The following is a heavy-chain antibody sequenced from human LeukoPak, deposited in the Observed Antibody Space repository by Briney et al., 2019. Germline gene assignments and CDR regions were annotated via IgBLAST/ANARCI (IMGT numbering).Heavy chain of an antibody. CDR2: IYHSGST. Sequence: SETLSLTCTVSGYSISSGYYWGWIRQPPGKGLEWIGSIYHSGSTYYNPSLKSRVTISVDTSKNQFSLKLSSVTAADTAVYYCARARLNSSSWKRRGYYFDYWGQGTLVTVSS. CDR3: ARARLNSSSWKRRGYYFDY. CDR1: GYSISSGYY. V-gene: IGHV4-38-2*02. J-gene: IGHJ4*02. D-gene: IGHD6-13*01.